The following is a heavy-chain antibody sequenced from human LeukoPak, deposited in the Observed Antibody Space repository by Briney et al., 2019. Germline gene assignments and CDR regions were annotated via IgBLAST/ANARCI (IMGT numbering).Heavy chain of an antibody. CDR3: ARDKLGSGYSSDFDC. D-gene: IGHD6-19*01. Sequence: GGSLILSCAASGFSVSSNYMNRVGQAPGKGLEWVSAIYTGGTTYYADSVKGRFTISRDNSKNTLYLQLNSLRAEDTAVYYCARDKLGSGYSSDFDCWGQGTLVTVSS. CDR1: GFSVSSNY. V-gene: IGHV3-66*02. CDR2: IYTGGTT. J-gene: IGHJ4*02.